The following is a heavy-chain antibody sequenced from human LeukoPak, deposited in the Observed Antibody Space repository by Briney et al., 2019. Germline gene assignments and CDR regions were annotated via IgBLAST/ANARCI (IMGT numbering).Heavy chain of an antibody. V-gene: IGHV1-46*01. CDR1: GYTFTNYY. Sequence: ASVKVSCKASGYTFTNYYIHWVRQAPGQGLECMGIINPSGGSTSYAQKFQGRVTMTEDTSTDTAYVELSSLRSEDTAVYYCATVGLGGSGSYYYYWGQGTLVTVSS. D-gene: IGHD3-10*01. J-gene: IGHJ4*02. CDR3: ATVGLGGSGSYYYY. CDR2: INPSGGST.